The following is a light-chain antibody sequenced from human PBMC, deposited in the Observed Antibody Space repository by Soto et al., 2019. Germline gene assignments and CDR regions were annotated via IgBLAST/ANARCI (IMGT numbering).Light chain of an antibody. CDR2: SNN. Sequence: QSVLPQPPSASGTPGQRVTISCSGSSSNIGTNTVNWYQQLPGSAPKFLIYSNNQRPSGVPDRFSGSKSGTSASLAISGLQPDDEADYYCAAGDGSLNGVRFGGGTKLTVL. CDR1: SSNIGTNT. CDR3: AAGDGSLNGVR. V-gene: IGLV1-44*01. J-gene: IGLJ2*01.